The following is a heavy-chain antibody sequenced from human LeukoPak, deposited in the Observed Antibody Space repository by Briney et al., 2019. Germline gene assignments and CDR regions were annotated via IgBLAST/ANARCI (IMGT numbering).Heavy chain of an antibody. CDR1: GYTFTGYY. J-gene: IGHJ6*03. CDR3: ARTGGYAAALWDYYYYYYMDV. CDR2: INPNSGNT. Sequence: ASVKVSCKASGYTFTGYYMHWVRQAPGQGLEWMGWINPNSGNTGYAQKFQGRVTITRNTSISTAYMELSSLRSEDTAVYYCARTGGYAAALWDYYYYYYMDVWGKGTTVTVSS. V-gene: IGHV1-8*03. D-gene: IGHD6-13*01.